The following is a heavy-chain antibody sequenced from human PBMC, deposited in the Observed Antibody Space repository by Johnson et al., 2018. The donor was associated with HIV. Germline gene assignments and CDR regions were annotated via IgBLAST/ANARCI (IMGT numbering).Heavy chain of an antibody. D-gene: IGHD1-26*01. CDR2: IYSGGST. V-gene: IGHV3-NL1*01. CDR3: AREAGGSYPDAFDF. J-gene: IGHJ3*01. CDR1: GFRFRSYV. Sequence: VQLVESGGGVVQPGRSLRLSCAASGFRFRSYVMHWVRQAPGKGLEWVSVIYSGGSTYYADSVKGRFTISRDNAKNSLYLQINSGRAEDTAVYYCAREAGGSYPDAFDFWGQGTMVTVSS.